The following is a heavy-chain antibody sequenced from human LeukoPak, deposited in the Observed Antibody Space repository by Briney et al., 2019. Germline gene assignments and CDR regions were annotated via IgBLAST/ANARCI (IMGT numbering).Heavy chain of an antibody. CDR2: INPDSGGT. D-gene: IGHD6-19*01. Sequence: ASVKVSCKASGYTFTGYHIHWVRQAPGQGLEWMGRINPDSGGTNYAQNFQGRVTMTRDTSISTAYMELSSLRSDDTAMCYCARALLMTAYSSGWYSPVDIWGQGTMVTVSS. V-gene: IGHV1-2*06. CDR3: ARALLMTAYSSGWYSPVDI. CDR1: GYTFTGYH. J-gene: IGHJ3*02.